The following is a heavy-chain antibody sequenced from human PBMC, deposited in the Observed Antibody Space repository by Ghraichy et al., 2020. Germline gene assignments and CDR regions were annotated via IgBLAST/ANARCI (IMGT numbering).Heavy chain of an antibody. CDR3: AHRASHWGYTWFDP. D-gene: IGHD7-27*01. CDR2: IYWDDDK. J-gene: IGHJ5*02. CDR1: GFSLSTGRVG. V-gene: IGHV2-5*02. Sequence: SGPTLVKPTQTLTPTCTFSGFSLSTGRVGVGWIRQPPGKALEWLAVIYWDDDKRYSPSLKSRLTITKDTSKNQVVLTMTNMDPVDTATYYCAHRASHWGYTWFDPWGQGTLVTVSS.